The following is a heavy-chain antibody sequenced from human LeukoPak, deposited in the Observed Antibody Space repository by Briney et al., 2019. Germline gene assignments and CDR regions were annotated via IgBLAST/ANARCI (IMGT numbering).Heavy chain of an antibody. V-gene: IGHV4-59*01. Sequence: SETLSLTCTVSGGSISSYYWSWIRQPPGKGLEWIGYIYYSGSTNYNPSLKSRVTISVDTSKNQFYLKLSSVTAADTAVYYCARDSGGYDRNFDYWGQGTLVTVSS. CDR2: IYYSGST. J-gene: IGHJ4*02. D-gene: IGHD5-12*01. CDR3: ARDSGGYDRNFDY. CDR1: GGSISSYY.